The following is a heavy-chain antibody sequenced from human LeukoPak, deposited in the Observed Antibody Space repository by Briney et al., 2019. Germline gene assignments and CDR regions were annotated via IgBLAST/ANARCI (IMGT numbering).Heavy chain of an antibody. CDR1: GYTLTELS. CDR2: FDPEDGET. J-gene: IGHJ6*02. D-gene: IGHD6-13*01. V-gene: IGHV1-24*01. CDR3: ATSQQLNYYYYYGMDV. Sequence: ASVKVSCKVSGYTLTELSMHWVRQAPGKGLEWMGGFDPEDGETIYAQKFQGRVTMTEDTSTDTAYMELSSLRSEDTAVYYCATSQQLNYYYYYGMDVWGQGTTVTVSS.